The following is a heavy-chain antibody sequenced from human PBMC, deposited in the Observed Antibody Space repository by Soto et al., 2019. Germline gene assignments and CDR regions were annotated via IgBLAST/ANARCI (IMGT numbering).Heavy chain of an antibody. V-gene: IGHV3-15*07. CDR1: GFTFSNAW. CDR2: IKSKTDGGTT. D-gene: IGHD3-22*01. CDR3: TTDLEYYYDSSGPLDAFDI. J-gene: IGHJ3*02. Sequence: GGSLRLSCAASGFTFSNAWMNWVRQAPGKGLGWVGRIKSKTDGGTTDYAAPVKGRFTISRDDSKNTLYLQMNSLKTEDTAVYYCTTDLEYYYDSSGPLDAFDIWGQGTMVTVSS.